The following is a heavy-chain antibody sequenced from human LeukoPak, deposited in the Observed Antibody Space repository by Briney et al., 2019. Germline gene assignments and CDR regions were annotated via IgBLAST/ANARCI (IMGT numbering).Heavy chain of an antibody. Sequence: GGSLRLSCAASGFTFSSYAMSWVRQAPGKGLDWVSAITGSDGSTFYADSVKGRFTISRDNSQNTVYMQMNSLRAEDTAVYYCAKGPMVRGYDSWGQGTLVTVSS. V-gene: IGHV3-23*01. CDR2: ITGSDGST. CDR1: GFTFSSYA. D-gene: IGHD3-10*01. CDR3: AKGPMVRGYDS. J-gene: IGHJ5*01.